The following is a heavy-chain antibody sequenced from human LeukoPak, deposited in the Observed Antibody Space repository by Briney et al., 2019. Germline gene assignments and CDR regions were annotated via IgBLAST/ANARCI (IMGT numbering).Heavy chain of an antibody. CDR1: GYSISSGYY. Sequence: PSETLSLTCAISGYSISSGYYWAWIRQPPGKGLEWVGSIYHSGSTYYNPSLKSRVTISVDTSKNHFSLMLTSVTAADAAVYYCARSPTIYYDSSGYITPDYFDCWGQGTLVTVSS. CDR3: ARSPTIYYDSSGYITPDYFDC. CDR2: IYHSGST. J-gene: IGHJ4*02. V-gene: IGHV4-38-2*01. D-gene: IGHD3-22*01.